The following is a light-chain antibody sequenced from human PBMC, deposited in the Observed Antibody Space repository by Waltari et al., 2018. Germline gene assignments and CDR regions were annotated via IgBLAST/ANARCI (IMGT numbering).Light chain of an antibody. CDR2: AAS. V-gene: IGKV1-39*01. Sequence: DIQMTQSPSSLSASVGDRVTITCRASQSISSYLNWYQQKPGKAPKLLIYAASSLQSGVPSRFSGSGSGTDFTLTISSLQPEDFATYYCQQSYSTHLTFGQGTKVEIK. CDR1: QSISSY. J-gene: IGKJ1*01. CDR3: QQSYSTHLT.